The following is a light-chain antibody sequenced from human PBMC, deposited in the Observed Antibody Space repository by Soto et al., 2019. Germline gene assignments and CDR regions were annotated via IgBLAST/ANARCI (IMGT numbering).Light chain of an antibody. V-gene: IGKV1-5*01. CDR3: QPYNSYYKT. J-gene: IGKJ1*01. Sequence: DIQMTQSPSTLSASVGDRVTITCRASQSIGSWLAWYQQKPGKAPHLLIYDASSLDGGVPSRFSGSGSGTEFNLSIRSLQPDDFATAYCQPYNSYYKTFGQGTKVEVE. CDR1: QSIGSW. CDR2: DAS.